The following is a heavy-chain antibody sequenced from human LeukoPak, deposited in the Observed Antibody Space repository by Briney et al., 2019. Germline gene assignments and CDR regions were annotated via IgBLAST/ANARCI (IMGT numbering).Heavy chain of an antibody. D-gene: IGHD3-22*01. V-gene: IGHV3-21*01. CDR2: ISSGGHI. CDR1: GFTFSSYG. Sequence: PRESLRLSCAASGFTFSSYGLNWVRQAPGKGLEWVSTISSGGHIYYEDSVKGRFTISRDNAKNSLYLQMNSLRAEDTAVYYCARDQDGGKYYYESSGYSHWGQGILVTVSS. CDR3: ARDQDGGKYYYESSGYSH. J-gene: IGHJ4*02.